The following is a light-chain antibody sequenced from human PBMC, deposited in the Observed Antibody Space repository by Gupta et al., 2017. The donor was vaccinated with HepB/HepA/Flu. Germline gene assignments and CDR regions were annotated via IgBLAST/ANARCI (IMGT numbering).Light chain of an antibody. J-gene: IGLJ1*01. CDR3: ATWENNRNAGGV. V-gene: IGLV1-51*02. Sequence: QSVLTQPPSVSAAPGQKVTISCSGSSPNIGSNFVSWYQQLPGTAPKLLIYENNKRHSGSPDRFSGSKSGTSATLGITGLQTGDEADYYCATWENNRNAGGVFGTGTKVTVL. CDR2: ENN. CDR1: SPNIGSNF.